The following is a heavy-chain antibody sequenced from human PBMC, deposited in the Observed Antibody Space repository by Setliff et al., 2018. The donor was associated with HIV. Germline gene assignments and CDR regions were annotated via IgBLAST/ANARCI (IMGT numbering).Heavy chain of an antibody. Sequence: PSETLSLTCTVSGGSFRSSRCYWGWIRQPPGKGLEWIGNIHYGGFFWYSPSLKSRVTISVDTSKNQFSLKLSSVTAADTAVYYCARATYYDSSGVFDYWGQGTLVTVSS. V-gene: IGHV4-39*01. CDR1: GGSFRSSRCY. CDR3: ARATYYDSSGVFDY. D-gene: IGHD3-22*01. J-gene: IGHJ4*02. CDR2: IHYGGFF.